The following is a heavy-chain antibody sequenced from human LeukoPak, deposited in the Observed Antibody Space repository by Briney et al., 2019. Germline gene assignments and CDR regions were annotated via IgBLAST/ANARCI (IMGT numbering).Heavy chain of an antibody. V-gene: IGHV4-34*01. CDR2: INHSGST. CDR1: GGSFSGYY. D-gene: IGHD2-15*01. CDR3: ARAQRVCSGGSCYPNYFDY. Sequence: PSETLSLTCAVYGGSFSGYYWSWIRQPPGKGLEWIGEINHSGSTNYNPSLKSRVTISVDTSKNQFSLKLSSVTAADTAVYYCARAQRVCSGGSCYPNYFDYWGQGTLVTVSS. J-gene: IGHJ4*02.